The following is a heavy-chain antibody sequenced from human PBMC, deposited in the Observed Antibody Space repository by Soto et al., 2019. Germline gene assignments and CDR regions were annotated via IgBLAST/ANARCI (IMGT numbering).Heavy chain of an antibody. D-gene: IGHD3-10*01. CDR2: ISGSGGST. CDR1: GFTFSSYA. CDR3: AKVVVSRGVSDY. J-gene: IGHJ4*02. V-gene: IGHV3-23*01. Sequence: GGSLRLSCVASGFTFSSYAISWVRQAPGKGLEWVSTISGSGGSTYYADSVKGRFTISRDNSKNTLYLQMNSLRAEDTAVYYCAKVVVSRGVSDYWGQGTLVTVSS.